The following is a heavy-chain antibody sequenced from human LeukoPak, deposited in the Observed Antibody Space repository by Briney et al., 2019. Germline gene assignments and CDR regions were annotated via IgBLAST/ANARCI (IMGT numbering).Heavy chain of an antibody. Sequence: PSETLSLTSADHGGSFRGYYWSWIRHPPGKGLEWIGEINHSGNTNYNPSLKSRVTISLQTSKNQFSLNLSSLTAAHTAVYYCARRGTYYDFWSGYPTYFDYWGQGTLVTVSS. V-gene: IGHV4-34*01. D-gene: IGHD3-3*01. CDR3: ARRGTYYDFWSGYPTYFDY. CDR2: INHSGNT. J-gene: IGHJ4*02. CDR1: GGSFRGYY.